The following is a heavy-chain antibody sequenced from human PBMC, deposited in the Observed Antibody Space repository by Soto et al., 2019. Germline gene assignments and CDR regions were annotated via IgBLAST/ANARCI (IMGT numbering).Heavy chain of an antibody. Sequence: QVQLVESGGGVVQPGRSLRLSCAASGFTFSSYVMHWVRQAPGKGLEWVAVMSYDGRYKYYADSVKGRFTISRDNSKNTLYLQMNSLRAEDTAVYYCAKEVVAGTEDYYYAMDVWGQGTTVTVSS. J-gene: IGHJ6*02. D-gene: IGHD6-19*01. CDR3: AKEVVAGTEDYYYAMDV. CDR2: MSYDGRYK. V-gene: IGHV3-30*18. CDR1: GFTFSSYV.